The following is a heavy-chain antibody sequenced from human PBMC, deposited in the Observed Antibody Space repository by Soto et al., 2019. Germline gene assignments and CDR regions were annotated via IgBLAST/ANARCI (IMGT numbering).Heavy chain of an antibody. J-gene: IGHJ4*02. CDR1: GYTFTGYY. CDR2: INPNSGGT. D-gene: IGHD6-19*01. V-gene: IGHV1-2*04. Sequence: VASVKVSCKASGYTFTGYYMHWVRQAPGQGLEWMGWINPNSGGTNYAQKFQGWVTMTRDTSISKAYMELSRLRSDDTAVYYCARRGVRNSSGPSYYFDYWGQVTLVTVSS. CDR3: ARRGVRNSSGPSYYFDY.